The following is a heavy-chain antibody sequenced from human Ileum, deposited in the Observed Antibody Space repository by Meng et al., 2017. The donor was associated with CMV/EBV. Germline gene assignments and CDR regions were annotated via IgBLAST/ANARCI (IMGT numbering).Heavy chain of an antibody. Sequence: QVLLWHSGVEVKKAGDSAGVSCKASGYNFRDYGVTWVRQVPGQGLEWMGWIRGDNGNTNYAQKFQGRVTMTTDTFTRTAYMQLRTLRSDDSAMYYCARGKPNLVGATGFDHWGQGTLVTVSS. CDR2: IRGDNGNT. D-gene: IGHD1-26*01. CDR1: GYNFRDYG. J-gene: IGHJ4*02. V-gene: IGHV1-18*01. CDR3: ARGKPNLVGATGFDH.